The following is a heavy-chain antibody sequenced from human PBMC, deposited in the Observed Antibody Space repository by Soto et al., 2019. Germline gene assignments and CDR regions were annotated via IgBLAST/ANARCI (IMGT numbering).Heavy chain of an antibody. CDR2: INHLGSI. V-gene: IGHV4-34*01. J-gene: IGHJ4*02. CDR3: ARDHQSGESWSFDY. D-gene: IGHD6-13*01. CDR1: GGSLSDYF. Sequence: SETLSLTCVVSGGSLSDYFWSWIRQPPGMALEWIGEINHLGSINYNPSLKSRVTMSVDTSKNQFSLTLNSVTAADTATYYCARDHQSGESWSFDYWGQGILVTVSS.